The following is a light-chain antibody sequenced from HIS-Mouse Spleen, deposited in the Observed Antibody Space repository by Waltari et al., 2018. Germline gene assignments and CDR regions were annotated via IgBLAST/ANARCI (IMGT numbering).Light chain of an antibody. Sequence: EIVLTQSPGTLSLSPGERATLSCRASQSVSSSYLAWYQQKPGQAPGRLIYGASSRATGIPDRFSGSGSGTDFTLTISRLEPEDFAVXYCQQYGSSXWTFGQGTKVEIK. V-gene: IGKV3-20*01. CDR2: GAS. CDR3: QQYGSSXWT. CDR1: QSVSSSY. J-gene: IGKJ1*01.